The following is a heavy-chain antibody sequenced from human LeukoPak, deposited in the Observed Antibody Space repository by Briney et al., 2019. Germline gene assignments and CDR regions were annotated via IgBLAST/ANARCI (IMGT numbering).Heavy chain of an antibody. D-gene: IGHD2-2*02. Sequence: GGSLRLSCAASGFTFSSYGIHWVRQAPGKGLVWVARINTDGTNTVYADSVKGRFTISRDNAKNTLYLQMNSLRAEDTAVYYCARLGFCSSVNCYTGAFDIWGQGTMVTVSS. CDR1: GFTFSSYG. CDR3: ARLGFCSSVNCYTGAFDI. J-gene: IGHJ3*02. V-gene: IGHV3-74*01. CDR2: INTDGTNT.